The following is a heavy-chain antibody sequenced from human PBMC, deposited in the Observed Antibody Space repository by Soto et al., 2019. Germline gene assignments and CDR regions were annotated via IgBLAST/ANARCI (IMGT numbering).Heavy chain of an antibody. CDR2: IYYSGST. Sequence: QVQLQESGPGLVKPSQTLSLTCTVSGGSISSGGYYWSWIRQHPGKGLEWIGYIYYSGSTYYNPSLKSRIILAVDTSKSHHSLELSSVTAAGTCVYYCARVSAIHLYYYYGIDVCGLGTTVTVSS. V-gene: IGHV4-31*03. CDR1: GGSISSGGYY. CDR3: ARVSAIHLYYYYGIDV. J-gene: IGHJ6*02.